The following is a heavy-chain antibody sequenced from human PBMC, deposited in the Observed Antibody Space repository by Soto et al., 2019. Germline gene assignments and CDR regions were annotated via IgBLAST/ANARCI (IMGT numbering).Heavy chain of an antibody. CDR3: VRGGGGGLFDP. J-gene: IGHJ5*02. V-gene: IGHV3-11*06. CDR1: GFTFGDSY. D-gene: IGHD2-15*01. CDR2: ISPGSRYP. Sequence: PGGSLRLSCAGSGFTFGDSYMSWIRQAPGKGLEWLSYISPGSRYPAYADSVKGRFTISRDNAKRSLYLQMMSLTAEDTAIYYCVRGGGGGLFDPWGQGTMVTVSS.